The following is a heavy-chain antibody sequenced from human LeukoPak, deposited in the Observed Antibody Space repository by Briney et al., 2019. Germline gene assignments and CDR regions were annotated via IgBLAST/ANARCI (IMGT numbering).Heavy chain of an antibody. CDR2: ISSNGGNT. J-gene: IGHJ4*02. V-gene: IGHV3-64D*06. CDR3: VRNYYDSSGYYLAGY. Sequence: GGSLRLSCSASGFTFSSYAMLWVRQTPGKGLEYVSAISSNGGNTYYADSVKGRFTISRDNSKNTLLLQMSGLRAEDTAVYYCVRNYYDSSGYYLAGYWGQGTLVTVSS. D-gene: IGHD3-22*01. CDR1: GFTFSSYA.